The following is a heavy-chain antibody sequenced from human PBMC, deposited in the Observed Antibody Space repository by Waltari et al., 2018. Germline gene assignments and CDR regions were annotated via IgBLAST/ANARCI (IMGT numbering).Heavy chain of an antibody. CDR3: ARRNYYGSGSYIYYYYYMDV. CDR1: GGSISSYY. CDR2: IYYSGST. D-gene: IGHD3-10*01. Sequence: QVQLQESGPGLVKPSETLSLTCTVSGGSISSYYWSWIRQPPGKGLEWIGYIYYSGSTNYNPSLKSRVTISVDTSKNQFSLKLSSVTAADTAVYYCARRNYYGSGSYIYYYYYMDVWGKGTTVTVSS. J-gene: IGHJ6*03. V-gene: IGHV4-59*01.